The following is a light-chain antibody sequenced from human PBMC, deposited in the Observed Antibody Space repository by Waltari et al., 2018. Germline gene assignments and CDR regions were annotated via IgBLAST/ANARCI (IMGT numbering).Light chain of an antibody. CDR1: QGVGNS. J-gene: IGKJ4*01. CDR2: NAS. Sequence: EIILTQSPATLSLSPGDRATLSCRASQGVGNSLSWYQQKPGQAPRLLIYNASTRPTGIPARFGGSGSGTDFTLTIGSLEPEDFAVYFCLQRSNWPPTFGGGTTVEIK. V-gene: IGKV3-11*01. CDR3: LQRSNWPPT.